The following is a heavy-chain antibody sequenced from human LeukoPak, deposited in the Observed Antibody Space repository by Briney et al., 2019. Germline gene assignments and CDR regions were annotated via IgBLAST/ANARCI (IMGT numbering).Heavy chain of an antibody. V-gene: IGHV4-39*01. Sequence: SETLSLTCTVSGGSISSSSYYWGWIRQPPGKGLGWIGSIYYSGSTYYNPSLKSRVTISVDTSKNQFSLKLSSVTAADTAVYYCARRYSGSYYVDYWGQGTLVTVSS. J-gene: IGHJ4*02. CDR2: IYYSGST. CDR1: GGSISSSSYY. CDR3: ARRYSGSYYVDY. D-gene: IGHD1-26*01.